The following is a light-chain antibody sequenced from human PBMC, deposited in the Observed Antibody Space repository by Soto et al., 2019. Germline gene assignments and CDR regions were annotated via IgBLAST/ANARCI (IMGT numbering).Light chain of an antibody. CDR1: QSVSSSY. V-gene: IGKV3-20*01. CDR2: GAS. Sequence: EIVLTQSPGTLSLSPGERATLSCRASQSVSSSYLAWYQQKPGQAPRLLIYGASSRATGIPDRFSGSGSGTDFTLTISRLEAEDFAVYYCQQYGSSPALTFGGGTKVEI. CDR3: QQYGSSPALT. J-gene: IGKJ4*01.